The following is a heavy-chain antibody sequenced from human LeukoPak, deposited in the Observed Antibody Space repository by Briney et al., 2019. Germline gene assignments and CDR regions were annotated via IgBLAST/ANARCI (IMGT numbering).Heavy chain of an antibody. J-gene: IGHJ6*03. CDR2: IVPIFGTA. D-gene: IGHD3-22*01. CDR1: GGTFSSYA. Sequence: SVKVSCKASGGTFSSYAISWVRQAPGQGLEWMGGIVPIFGTANYAQKFQGRVTITTDESTSTAYMELSSLRSEDTAVYYCARGYYDSSGYLDYYYMDVWGKGTTVTVSS. V-gene: IGHV1-69*05. CDR3: ARGYYDSSGYLDYYYMDV.